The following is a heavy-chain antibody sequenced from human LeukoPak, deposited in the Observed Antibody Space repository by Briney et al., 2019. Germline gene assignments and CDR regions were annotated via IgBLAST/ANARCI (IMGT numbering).Heavy chain of an antibody. J-gene: IGHJ6*03. D-gene: IGHD6-19*01. V-gene: IGHV4-61*08. CDR1: GGSVSSGDYY. CDR3: ARGLGPVAALQDYYYYYYMDV. Sequence: SETLSLTCTVSGGSVSSGDYYWSWIRQPPGKGLEWIGYIYYSGSTNYNPSLKSRVTISVDTSKNQFSLKLSSVTAADTAVYYCARGLGPVAALQDYYYYYYMDVWGKGTTVTVSS. CDR2: IYYSGST.